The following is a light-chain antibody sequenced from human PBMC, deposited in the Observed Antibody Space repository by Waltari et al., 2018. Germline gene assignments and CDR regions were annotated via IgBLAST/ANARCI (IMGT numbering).Light chain of an antibody. CDR2: YNN. CDR3: ATWDDSLKGPV. J-gene: IGLJ2*01. V-gene: IGLV1-44*01. CDR1: TSNIRSNV. Sequence: QSVVTQPPSASGTPGQRVTISCSGGTSNIRSNVFQLYQQLPGMAPKVLIYYNNRRPSGVPDRVSGWKSGNAASLAISGLQSDDEAVYYCATWDDSLKGPVFGGGTKLTVL.